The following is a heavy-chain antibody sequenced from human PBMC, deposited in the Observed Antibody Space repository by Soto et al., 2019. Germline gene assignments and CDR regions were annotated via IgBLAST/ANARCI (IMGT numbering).Heavy chain of an antibody. V-gene: IGHV3-33*01. CDR2: IWYDGSNK. CDR1: GFTFSNHV. CDR3: ARDLVGAPGYYYYGMDV. J-gene: IGHJ6*02. D-gene: IGHD1-26*01. Sequence: RLPWTASGFTFSNHVIHRISQATGKGLEWVAVIWYDGSNKYYADSVKGRFTISRDNSKNTLYLQMNSLRAEDTAVYYCARDLVGAPGYYYYGMDVWGQGTTVTVSS.